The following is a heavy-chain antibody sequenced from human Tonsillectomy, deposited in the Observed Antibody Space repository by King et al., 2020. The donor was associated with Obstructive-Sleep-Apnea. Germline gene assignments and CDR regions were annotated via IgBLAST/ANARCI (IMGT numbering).Heavy chain of an antibody. CDR1: GGSISSYY. D-gene: IGHD3-10*01. V-gene: IGHV4-59*01. J-gene: IGHJ5*02. CDR3: ARGGLLWFGPPNWFDP. CDR2: IYYSGST. Sequence: QLQESGPGLVKPSETLSLTCTVSGGSISSYYWSWIRQPPGKGLEWIGYIYYSGSTNYNPSLKSRVTISVDTSKNQFSLKLSSVTAADTAVYYCARGGLLWFGPPNWFDPGGQGTLVTVSS.